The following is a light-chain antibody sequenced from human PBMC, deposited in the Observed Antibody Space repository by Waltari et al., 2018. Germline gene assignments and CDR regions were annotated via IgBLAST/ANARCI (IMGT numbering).Light chain of an antibody. CDR2: AAS. CDR3: QQSYSTPQLT. V-gene: IGKV1-39*01. Sequence: DIQMTQSPSSLSASVGDRVTITCRESQSISSYLNWYQQKPGKAPKLLIYAASILQSGGPSRFSGSGSSTDFTLTSSSLQPKDFATYYCQQSYSTPQLTFGGGTKVEIK. J-gene: IGKJ4*01. CDR1: QSISSY.